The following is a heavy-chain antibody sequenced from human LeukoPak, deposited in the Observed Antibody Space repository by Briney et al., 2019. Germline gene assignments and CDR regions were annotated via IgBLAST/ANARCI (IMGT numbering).Heavy chain of an antibody. D-gene: IGHD3-16*02. V-gene: IGHV3-30*04. CDR3: ARVLYFEKLSLYRPLDY. CDR2: ISHDGSHK. J-gene: IGHJ4*02. Sequence: GGSLRLSCAASGFIFGSYVLHWVRQAPGKGLEGVAVISHDGSHKYFADSVRGRFTISRDRSKNTVDLQMSSLRPEDTAVYYCARVLYFEKLSLYRPLDYWGQGTLVAVSS. CDR1: GFIFGSYV.